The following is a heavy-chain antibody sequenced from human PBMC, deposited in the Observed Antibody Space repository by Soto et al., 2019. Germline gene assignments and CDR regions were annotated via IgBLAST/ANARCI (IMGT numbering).Heavy chain of an antibody. CDR2: ISGSGGST. Sequence: GASVKVSCKASGGTFSSYAMSWVRQAPGKGLEWVSAISGSGGSTYYADSVKGRFTISRDNSKNTLYLQMNSLRAEDTAVYYCAKDSSGYPGGYFDYWGQGTLVTVSS. CDR3: AKDSSGYPGGYFDY. CDR1: GGTFSSYA. D-gene: IGHD3-22*01. J-gene: IGHJ4*02. V-gene: IGHV3-23*01.